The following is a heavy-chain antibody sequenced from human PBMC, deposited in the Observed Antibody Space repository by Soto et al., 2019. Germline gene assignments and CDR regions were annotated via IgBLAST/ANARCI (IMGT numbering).Heavy chain of an antibody. CDR2: ISSSSSYI. V-gene: IGHV3-21*01. CDR3: ARDSYGDFHYYCYYYGMDV. J-gene: IGHJ6*02. CDR1: GFTFSRYS. Sequence: EVQLVESGGGLVKPGGSLRLSCAASGFTFSRYSMNWVRQAPGKGLEWVSSISSSSSYIYYADSVKGRFTISRDNAKNSLYLQMNSLRAEDTAVYYCARDSYGDFHYYCYYYGMDVWGQGTTVTVSS. D-gene: IGHD4-17*01.